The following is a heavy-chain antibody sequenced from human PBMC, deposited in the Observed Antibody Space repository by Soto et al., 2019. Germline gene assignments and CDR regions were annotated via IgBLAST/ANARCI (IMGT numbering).Heavy chain of an antibody. J-gene: IGHJ5*02. CDR3: ARDETDVSGGSCDYCSWFDP. CDR2: INAGNDNT. D-gene: IGHD2-15*01. V-gene: IGHV1-3*01. Sequence: ASVKVSCKASGYTFTSYAMHWVRQAPGQRLEWMGWINAGNDNTKYSQKFQGRVTITRDTSASTAYMELSSLRSEDTAVYYCARDETDVSGGSCDYCSWFDPWGQGTLVTVSS. CDR1: GYTFTSYA.